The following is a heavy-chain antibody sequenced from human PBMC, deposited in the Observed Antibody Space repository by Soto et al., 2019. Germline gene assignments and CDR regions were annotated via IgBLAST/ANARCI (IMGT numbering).Heavy chain of an antibody. CDR1: GFTFSRYC. CDR3: ARGGNEGITIFGVVIPVHYYGMDV. V-gene: IGHV3-74*01. Sequence: GSLRLSCAASGFTFSRYCMHWVRLAQGKGLVWVSRINSDGSSTSYADSVKGRFTISRDNAKNTLYLQMNSLRAEDTAVYYCARGGNEGITIFGVVIPVHYYGMDVWGQGTTVTVPS. J-gene: IGHJ6*02. CDR2: INSDGSST. D-gene: IGHD3-3*01.